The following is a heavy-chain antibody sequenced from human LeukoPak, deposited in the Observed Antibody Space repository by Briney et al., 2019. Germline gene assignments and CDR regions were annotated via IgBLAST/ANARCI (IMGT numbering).Heavy chain of an antibody. CDR2: IYHSGST. CDR3: ARLVWGSLTGYYFDY. J-gene: IGHJ4*02. Sequence: PSETLSFTCAVSGYSISSGYYWGWIRQPPGKGLEWIGNIYHSGSTYYNPSLKSRVTISVDTSKNQFSLKLSSVTAADTAVYYCARLVWGSLTGYYFDYWGQGTLVTVSS. CDR1: GYSISSGYY. D-gene: IGHD3-16*01. V-gene: IGHV4-38-2*01.